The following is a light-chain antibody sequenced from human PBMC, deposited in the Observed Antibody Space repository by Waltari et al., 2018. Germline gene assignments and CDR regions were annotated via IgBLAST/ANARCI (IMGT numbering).Light chain of an antibody. J-gene: IGLJ2*01. V-gene: IGLV2-23*02. CDR3: SSYAGRDTFLV. Sequence: QSALTQPASVSGSPGQSITISCTGTSSNVGTYDLVSWYQHRPAKAPKLMIYEVTDRPSGVSDRFSGSKSGTTASLTISGLQAEDEAYYYCSSYAGRDTFLVFGGGTKLTVI. CDR1: SSNVGTYDL. CDR2: EVT.